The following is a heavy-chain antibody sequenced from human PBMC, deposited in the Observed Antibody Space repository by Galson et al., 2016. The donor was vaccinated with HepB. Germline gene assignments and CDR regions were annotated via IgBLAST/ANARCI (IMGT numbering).Heavy chain of an antibody. Sequence: SLRLSCAASGFTFSNFSNYAMHWVRQAPGKGLEWVAVISFDGSNKYYAASFKGRFTISRDNSKNTVFLQMNSLRPEDTAVFYCARDMARGRYYYYGMDVWGQGTTVTVSS. V-gene: IGHV3-30-3*01. D-gene: IGHD3-10*01. CDR2: ISFDGSNK. J-gene: IGHJ6*02. CDR3: ARDMARGRYYYYGMDV. CDR1: GFTFSNFSNYA.